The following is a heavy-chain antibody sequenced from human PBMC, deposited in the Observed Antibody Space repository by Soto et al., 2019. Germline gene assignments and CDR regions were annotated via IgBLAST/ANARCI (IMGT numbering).Heavy chain of an antibody. J-gene: IGHJ4*02. D-gene: IGHD6-19*01. CDR3: AHTLPEQWLATYYFDY. CDR1: GFSLSTSGVG. CDR2: IYWDDDK. V-gene: IGHV2-5*02. Sequence: SGPTLVNPTQTLTLTCTFSGFSLSTSGVGVGWIRQPPGKALEWLALIYWDDDKRYSPSLKSRLTITKDTSKNQVVLTMTNMDPVDTATYYCAHTLPEQWLATYYFDYWGQGTLVTVSS.